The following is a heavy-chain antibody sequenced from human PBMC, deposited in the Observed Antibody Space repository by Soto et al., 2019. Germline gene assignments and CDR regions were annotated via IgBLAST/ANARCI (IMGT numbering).Heavy chain of an antibody. CDR2: IYWDDDK. V-gene: IGHV2-5*02. CDR3: AHRRARIAARTRYYYYYMDV. CDR1: GFSLSTSGVG. Sequence: SGPTLVNPTQTLTLTCTFSGFSLSTSGVGVGWIRQPPGKALEWLALIYWDDDKRYSPSLKSRLTITKDTSKNQVVLTMTNMDPVDTATYYCAHRRARIAARTRYYYYYMDVWGKGTTVTVSS. J-gene: IGHJ6*03. D-gene: IGHD6-6*01.